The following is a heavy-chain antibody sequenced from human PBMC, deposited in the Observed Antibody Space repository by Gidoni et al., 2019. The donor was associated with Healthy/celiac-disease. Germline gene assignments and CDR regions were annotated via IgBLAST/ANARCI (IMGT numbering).Heavy chain of an antibody. CDR1: GGTFSSYA. CDR3: ASGVVVVAATPGRNAFDI. J-gene: IGHJ3*02. V-gene: IGHV1-69*06. Sequence: QVQLVQSGAEVKKPGSSVKVSCKASGGTFSSYAISWVRQAPGQGLEWMGGIIPIFGTANYAQKFQGRVTITADKSTSTAYMELSSLRSEDTAVYYCASGVVVVAATPGRNAFDIWGQGTMVTVSS. D-gene: IGHD2-15*01. CDR2: IIPIFGTA.